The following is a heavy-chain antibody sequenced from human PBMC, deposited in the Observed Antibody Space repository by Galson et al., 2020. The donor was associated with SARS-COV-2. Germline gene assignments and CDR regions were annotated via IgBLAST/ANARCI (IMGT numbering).Heavy chain of an antibody. CDR2: TGTAADT. D-gene: IGHD2-2*01. CDR3: ARGVQDIVVVPAVDYYYYYYMDV. CDR1: GFTLSSYD. V-gene: IGHV3-13*01. Sequence: GESLKISCAAHGFTLSSYDMHWVRQATGKGLEWVSATGTAADTYYPGSVKGRFTISRENAKNSLYLQMNSLRAGDTAVYYCARGVQDIVVVPAVDYYYYYYMDVWGKGTTVTVSS. J-gene: IGHJ6*03.